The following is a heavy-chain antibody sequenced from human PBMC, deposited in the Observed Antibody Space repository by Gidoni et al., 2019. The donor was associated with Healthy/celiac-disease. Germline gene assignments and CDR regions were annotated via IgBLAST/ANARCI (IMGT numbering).Heavy chain of an antibody. J-gene: IGHJ6*02. CDR2: IDPSDSYT. D-gene: IGHD5-12*01. CDR1: GYSFTSYW. Sequence: EVQLVQSGAEVKKPGESLRISCKGSGYSFTSYWISWVRQMPGKGLEWMGRIDPSDSYTNYSPSFQGHVTISADKSISTAYLQWSSLKASDTAMYYCAGEYSGYGYYYYGMDVWGQGTTVTVSS. CDR3: AGEYSGYGYYYYGMDV. V-gene: IGHV5-10-1*03.